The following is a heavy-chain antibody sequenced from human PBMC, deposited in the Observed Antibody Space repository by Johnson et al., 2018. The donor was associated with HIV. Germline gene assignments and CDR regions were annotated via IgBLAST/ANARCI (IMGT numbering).Heavy chain of an antibody. CDR3: AKEGRYGAFPLWFDI. J-gene: IGHJ3*02. V-gene: IGHV3-23*04. D-gene: IGHD1-14*01. Sequence: VQLVESGGGVVRPGGSLRLSCAASRFTFDDYVMSWVRQAPGKGLEWVSAISGSGGSTYYADSVKGRFTISRDNSKNTLYLQMNSLRAEDTAVYYCAKEGRYGAFPLWFDIWGQGTMVTVSS. CDR1: RFTFDDYV. CDR2: ISGSGGST.